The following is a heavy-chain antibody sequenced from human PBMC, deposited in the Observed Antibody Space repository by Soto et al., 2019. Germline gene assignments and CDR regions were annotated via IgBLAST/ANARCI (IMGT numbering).Heavy chain of an antibody. CDR2: IKEDGSTK. J-gene: IGHJ4*02. CDR1: GFTFGNYW. D-gene: IGHD6-19*01. CDR3: ARNSGNGWFDY. Sequence: GGSLRLSCEASGFTFGNYWMSWVRQAPGKGLQWVDNIKEDGSTKYYVDSVKGRFTISRHNAKKSLYLQMNSLRAEDTAVYSWARNSGNGWFDYWGQGTLVTVSS. V-gene: IGHV3-7*05.